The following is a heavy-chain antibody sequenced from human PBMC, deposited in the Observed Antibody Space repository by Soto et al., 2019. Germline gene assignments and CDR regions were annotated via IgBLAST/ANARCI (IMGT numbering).Heavy chain of an antibody. CDR3: ARWHYYGSGSYWFDS. CDR2: IIPIFGTA. V-gene: IGHV1-69*12. CDR1: GGTFSSYA. D-gene: IGHD3-10*01. Sequence: QVQLVQSGAEVKKPGSSVKVSCKASGGTFSSYAISWERQAPGQGLEWMGGIIPIFGTANYAQKFQGRVTITADESTSTAYMELSSLRSEDTAVYYCARWHYYGSGSYWFDSWGQGTLVTVSS. J-gene: IGHJ5*01.